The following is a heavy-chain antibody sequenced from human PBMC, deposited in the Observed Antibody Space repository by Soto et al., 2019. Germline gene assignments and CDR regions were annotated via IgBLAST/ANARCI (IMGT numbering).Heavy chain of an antibody. Sequence: QVQLVQSGAEVKKPGASVKVSCKASGYTFTSYAMHWVSQAPGQRLEWMGWINAGNGNTKYSQKFQGSVTIPRDTTASTAYMELSSLRSEDTAVYYCARDVGATGDWGQGTLVTVSS. CDR3: ARDVGATGD. CDR2: INAGNGNT. D-gene: IGHD1-26*01. J-gene: IGHJ4*02. CDR1: GYTFTSYA. V-gene: IGHV1-3*01.